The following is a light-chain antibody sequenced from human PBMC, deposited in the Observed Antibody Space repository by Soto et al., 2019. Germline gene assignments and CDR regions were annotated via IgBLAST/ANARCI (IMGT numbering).Light chain of an antibody. CDR2: EVS. CDR1: SSDIGDYDY. Sequence: QSVLTQPASVSGSPGQSITISCTGSSSDIGDYDYVSWYQQHPGKAPKVLIFEVSNRPSGVSNRFSGSKSGNTAFLSISGLQAEDEADYYCNSYATGNTRVFGTGTKLTVL. CDR3: NSYATGNTRV. J-gene: IGLJ1*01. V-gene: IGLV2-14*01.